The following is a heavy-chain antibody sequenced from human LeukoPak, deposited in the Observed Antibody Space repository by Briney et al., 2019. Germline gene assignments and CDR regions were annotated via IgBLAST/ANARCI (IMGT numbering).Heavy chain of an antibody. J-gene: IGHJ4*02. CDR1: GFTFSSYG. CDR3: ARGAYYDSSGYYSDY. D-gene: IGHD3-22*01. V-gene: IGHV3-33*01. CDR2: IWYDGSNK. Sequence: GGSLRLSCAASGFTFSSYGMHWVRQAPGKGLEWVAVIWYDGSNKYYADSVKGRFTISRDNSKNPLYLQMNSLRAEDTAVYYCARGAYYDSSGYYSDYWGQGTLVTVSS.